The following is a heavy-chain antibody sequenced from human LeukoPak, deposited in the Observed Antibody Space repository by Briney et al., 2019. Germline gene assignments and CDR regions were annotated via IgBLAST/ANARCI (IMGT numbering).Heavy chain of an antibody. V-gene: IGHV1-18*01. CDR2: ISAYNGNT. Sequence: GASVKVSCKASGYTFTSYGISWVRQAPGQGLEWMGWISAYNGNTNYAQKLQGRVTMTTDTSTSTAYMELRSLRSDDTAVYYCASRPNYFGSGSYVDYWGQGTLVTVSS. CDR3: ASRPNYFGSGSYVDY. CDR1: GYTFTSYG. D-gene: IGHD3-10*01. J-gene: IGHJ4*02.